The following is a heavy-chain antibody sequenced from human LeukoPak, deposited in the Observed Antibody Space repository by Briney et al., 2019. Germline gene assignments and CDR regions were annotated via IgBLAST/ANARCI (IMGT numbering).Heavy chain of an antibody. V-gene: IGHV1-69*05. D-gene: IGHD2-2*01. CDR3: AKSLSSCSSTGCPSPYYYYYMDV. J-gene: IGHJ6*03. CDR2: IIPIFATP. CDR1: GATFNTYA. Sequence: GASVKVSCKASGATFNTYAISWVRQAPGQGLEWMGGIIPIFATPTYAQKFQGRVTITRDDSSSTAYMELNSLRSDDTAVYYCAKSLSSCSSTGCPSPYYYYYMDVWGEGTTVTVSS.